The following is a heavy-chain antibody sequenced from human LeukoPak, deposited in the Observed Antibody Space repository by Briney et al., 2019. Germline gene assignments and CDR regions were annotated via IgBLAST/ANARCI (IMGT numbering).Heavy chain of an antibody. D-gene: IGHD3-3*01. Sequence: SQTLSLTCAISGDSVSSNSAAWHWIRQSPSRGLEWLGRTYYRSKWYNDYAISVQSRITANPDTSQNQFSLQLNSVTPEDTAVYYCAGSGSFFASWGQGTLVTVSS. CDR1: GDSVSSNSAA. V-gene: IGHV6-1*01. CDR2: TYYRSKWYN. J-gene: IGHJ4*02. CDR3: AGSGSFFAS.